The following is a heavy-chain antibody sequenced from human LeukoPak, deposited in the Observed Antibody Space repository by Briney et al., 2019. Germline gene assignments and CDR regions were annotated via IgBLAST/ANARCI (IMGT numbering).Heavy chain of an antibody. J-gene: IGHJ4*02. CDR2: IYYSGST. CDR3: ARQDGPYATTGATTQPDY. D-gene: IGHD1-1*01. Sequence: SETLSLICTVSGGSISSGGYYWSWIRQHPGKGLEWIGYIYYSGSTYYNPSLKSRVTISVDTSKNQFSLKLSSVTAADTAVYYCARQDGPYATTGATTQPDYWGQGTLVTVSS. CDR1: GGSISSGGYY. V-gene: IGHV4-31*03.